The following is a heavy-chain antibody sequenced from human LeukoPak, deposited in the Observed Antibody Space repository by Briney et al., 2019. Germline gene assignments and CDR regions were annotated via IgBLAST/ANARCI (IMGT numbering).Heavy chain of an antibody. Sequence: SETLSLTCTVSGGSISSSSYYWGWIRQPPGKGLEWIGSIYYSGSTYYNPSLKSRVTISVDTSKNQFSLKLSSVTAADTAVYYCARRDGYNGEYFRHWGQGTLVTASS. D-gene: IGHD5-24*01. CDR3: ARRDGYNGEYFRH. V-gene: IGHV4-39*01. CDR2: IYYSGST. CDR1: GGSISSSSYY. J-gene: IGHJ1*01.